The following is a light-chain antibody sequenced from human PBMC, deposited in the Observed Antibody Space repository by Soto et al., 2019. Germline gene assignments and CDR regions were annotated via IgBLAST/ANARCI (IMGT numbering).Light chain of an antibody. V-gene: IGLV2-11*01. Sequence: QSALTQPRSVSGSPGQAVTISCTGTSSDIGAYNYVFWYQQYPGKSPKLIIYDVFKRPSGVPARFSASKSGNTASLTITGLQTEDEADYHCSLLAGSYNFVFGGGTKVTVL. CDR1: SSDIGAYNY. CDR2: DVF. J-gene: IGLJ3*02. CDR3: SLLAGSYNFV.